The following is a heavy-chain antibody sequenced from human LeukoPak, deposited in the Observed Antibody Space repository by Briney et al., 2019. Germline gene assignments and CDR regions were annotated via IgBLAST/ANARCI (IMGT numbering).Heavy chain of an antibody. CDR1: GFTFRSYS. V-gene: IGHV3-21*01. CDR2: ISSSSSYI. CDR3: ARPSYYDILTGYYTDYYGMDV. J-gene: IGHJ6*02. D-gene: IGHD3-9*01. Sequence: GGSLRLPCAVSGFTFRSYSMNWVRQAPGKGLEWVSSISSSSSYIYYADSVKGRFTISRDNAKNSLYLQMNSLRAEDTAVYYCARPSYYDILTGYYTDYYGMDVWGQGTTVTVSS.